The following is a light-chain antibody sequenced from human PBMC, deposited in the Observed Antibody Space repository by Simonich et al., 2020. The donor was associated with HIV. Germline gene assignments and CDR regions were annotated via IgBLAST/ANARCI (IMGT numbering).Light chain of an antibody. CDR3: QQYNNWPPGYT. CDR2: GAS. V-gene: IGKV3-20*01. J-gene: IGKJ2*01. CDR1: QSVSVSY. Sequence: EIVLTQSPGTLSLSPGERATLSCRASQSVSVSYLAWYQQKPGQAPRLLIYGASNRATGISDRFSGSGSGTDFTLTISRLEPEDFAVYYCQQYNNWPPGYTFGQGTKLEIK.